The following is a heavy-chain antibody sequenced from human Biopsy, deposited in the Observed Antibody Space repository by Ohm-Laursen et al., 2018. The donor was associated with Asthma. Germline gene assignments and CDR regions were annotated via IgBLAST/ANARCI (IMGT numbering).Heavy chain of an antibody. CDR1: GDSISSGGYY. CDR2: IYYSGTT. D-gene: IGHD3-3*01. J-gene: IGHJ6*02. CDR3: ARDRRVRFLEWPPAMDV. Sequence: TLSLTCTVSGDSISSGGYYWSWIRQHPGKGLEWIGYIYYSGTTYCNPSLKSRVTISVDTSKNQFSLKLTSVTAADTAVYYCARDRRVRFLEWPPAMDVWGQGTTVTVSS. V-gene: IGHV4-31*03.